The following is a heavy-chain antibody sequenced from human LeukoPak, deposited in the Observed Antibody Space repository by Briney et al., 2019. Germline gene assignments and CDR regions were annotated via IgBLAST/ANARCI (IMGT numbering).Heavy chain of an antibody. CDR1: GFTFSSYA. V-gene: IGHV3-30*14. CDR3: AREWLVLDY. D-gene: IGHD6-19*01. J-gene: IGHJ4*02. Sequence: GGSQRLSCAASGFTFSSYAMHWVRQAPGKGLEWVAVISYDGSIKYYADSVKGRFTISRDNSKNTLYLQMNSLRAEDTAVYYCAREWLVLDYWGQGTLVTVSS. CDR2: ISYDGSIK.